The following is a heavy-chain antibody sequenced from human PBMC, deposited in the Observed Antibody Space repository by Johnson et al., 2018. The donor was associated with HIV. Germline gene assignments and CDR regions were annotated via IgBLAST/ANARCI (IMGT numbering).Heavy chain of an antibody. J-gene: IGHJ3*01. CDR3: VRDRSTYSGSYYGWDAFAL. Sequence: VQLVESGGGLVQPGRSLRLSCAASGFTFDDYAMHWVRQAPGKGLEWVSGISWNSGSIGYADSVKGRFTISRDNAKNSLYLQMNSLRAEDTAVYYCVRDRSTYSGSYYGWDAFALWGQGTMVTVSS. CDR2: ISWNSGSI. D-gene: IGHD1-26*01. V-gene: IGHV3-9*01. CDR1: GFTFDDYA.